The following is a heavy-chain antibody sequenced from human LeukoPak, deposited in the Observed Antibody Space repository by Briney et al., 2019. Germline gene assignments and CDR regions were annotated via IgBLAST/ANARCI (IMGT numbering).Heavy chain of an antibody. Sequence: GASVKVSCKASGYTFASFGITWVRQAPGQGLEWMGWINTYTGDSTYAQGFTGRFVFSLDTSVSTAYLQINSVEAEDTAVYYCARKKVEPDRYFDHWGQGTLVTVSS. CDR3: ARKKVEPDRYFDH. V-gene: IGHV7-4-1*02. D-gene: IGHD1-14*01. CDR1: GYTFASFG. J-gene: IGHJ4*02. CDR2: INTYTGDS.